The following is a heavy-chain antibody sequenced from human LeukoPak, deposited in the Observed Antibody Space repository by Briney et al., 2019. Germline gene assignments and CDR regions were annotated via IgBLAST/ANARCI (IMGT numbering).Heavy chain of an antibody. V-gene: IGHV1-8*01. CDR3: ARETSSSPTLYYGSGSYSY. Sequence: ASVKVSCKASGYTFTSYDINWVRQAPEQGLEWMGWMNPNSGNTGYAQKFQGRVTMTRNTSISTAYMELSSLRSEDTAVYYCARETSSSPTLYYGSGSYSYWGQGTLVTVSS. D-gene: IGHD3-10*01. CDR2: MNPNSGNT. J-gene: IGHJ4*02. CDR1: GYTFTSYD.